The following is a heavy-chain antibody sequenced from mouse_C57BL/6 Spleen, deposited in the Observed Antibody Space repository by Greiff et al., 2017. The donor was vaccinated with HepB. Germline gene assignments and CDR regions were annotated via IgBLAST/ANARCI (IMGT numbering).Heavy chain of an antibody. J-gene: IGHJ4*01. CDR3: ARGSYSNDDYYAMDY. CDR1: GFTFSSYA. V-gene: IGHV5-4*01. D-gene: IGHD2-12*01. CDR2: ISDGGSYT. Sequence: DVHLVESGGGLVKPGGSLKLSCAASGFTFSSYAMSWVRQTPEKRLAWVATISDGGSYTYYPDNVKGRFTISRDNAKNNLYLQMSHLKSEDTAMYYCARGSYSNDDYYAMDYWGQGTSVTVSS.